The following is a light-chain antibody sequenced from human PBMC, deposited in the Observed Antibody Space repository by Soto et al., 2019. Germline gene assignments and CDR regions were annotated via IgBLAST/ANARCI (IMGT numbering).Light chain of an antibody. CDR3: LQYKHWPPYT. V-gene: IGKV3-15*01. CDR1: QSVDSD. CDR2: AAS. J-gene: IGKJ2*01. Sequence: VVMTQSPVTLSVSPGESATLSCRASQSVDSDLAWYQQKSGQAPRLLIYAASTRATGSPARFSGSGFGTEFTLTIGGLQSEDSAVYYCLQYKHWPPYTFGQGTKLEIK.